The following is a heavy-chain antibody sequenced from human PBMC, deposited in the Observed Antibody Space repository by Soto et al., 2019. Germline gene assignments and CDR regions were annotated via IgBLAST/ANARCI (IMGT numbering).Heavy chain of an antibody. CDR3: STRAYDTNGYYRFDP. V-gene: IGHV4-34*01. D-gene: IGHD3-22*01. J-gene: IGHJ5*01. CDR1: GGSFSGHS. Sequence: SETLSLTCAVYGGSFSGHSWSWIRKSPGKGLEWIGDINHSGRVNYSPSLKSRVTISLDTSKNQFSLTLSAVTAADTAMYYCSTRAYDTNGYYRFDPWGQGTLVTVSS. CDR2: INHSGRV.